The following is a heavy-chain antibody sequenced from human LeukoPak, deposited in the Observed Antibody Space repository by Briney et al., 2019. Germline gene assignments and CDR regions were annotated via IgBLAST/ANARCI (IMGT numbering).Heavy chain of an antibody. CDR1: GGSISSYY. D-gene: IGHD3-9*01. J-gene: IGHJ6*03. CDR2: IYYSGST. V-gene: IGHV4-59*01. Sequence: SETLSLTCTVSGGSISSYYWSWIRQPPGKGLEWIGYIYYSGSTNYNPSLKSRVTISVDTSKNQFSLKLSSATAADTAVYYCARGGDYDILTGYYKGPYYYMDVWGKGTTVTVSS. CDR3: ARGGDYDILTGYYKGPYYYMDV.